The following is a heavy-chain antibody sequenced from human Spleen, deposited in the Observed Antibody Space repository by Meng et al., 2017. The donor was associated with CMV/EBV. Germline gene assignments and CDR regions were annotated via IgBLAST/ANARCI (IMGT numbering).Heavy chain of an antibody. D-gene: IGHD2-21*02. CDR2: INHSGST. CDR3: ASLQTEVTFDY. J-gene: IGHJ4*02. V-gene: IGHV4-34*01. CDR1: GGSFSGYY. Sequence: QVQLQPWGAGLLKPSETLSLTCAVYGGSFSGYYWSWIRQPPGKGLEWIGEINHSGSTNYNPSLKSRVTISVDTSKNQFSLKLSSVTAADTAVYYCASLQTEVTFDYWGQGTLVTVAS.